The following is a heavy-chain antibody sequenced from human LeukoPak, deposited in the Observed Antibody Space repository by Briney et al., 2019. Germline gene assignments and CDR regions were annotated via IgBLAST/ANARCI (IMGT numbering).Heavy chain of an antibody. D-gene: IGHD3-22*01. Sequence: PGGSLRLSCAASGFTFSSYSMNWVRQAPGKGLEWVSSISSSSSYIYYADSVKGRFTISRDNSKNTLYLQMNGLRAEDTAVYYCAREVRGYYFDYWGQGTLVTVSS. CDR2: ISSSSSYI. J-gene: IGHJ4*02. CDR1: GFTFSSYS. CDR3: AREVRGYYFDY. V-gene: IGHV3-21*04.